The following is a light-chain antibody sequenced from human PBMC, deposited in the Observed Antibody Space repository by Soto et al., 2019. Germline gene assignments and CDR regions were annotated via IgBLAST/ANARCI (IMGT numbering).Light chain of an antibody. CDR2: RAS. CDR3: QQYNNWPYT. V-gene: IGKV3-15*01. CDR1: QSVNSN. Sequence: EIVMTQSPATLSVSPGERVSLSCRASQSVNSNLAWYQQKLGQAPRLLIFRASTRATAIPSRFSGSGSGTEFTLTISSLQSEDCAIYYCQQYNNWPYTFGQGARVEI. J-gene: IGKJ2*01.